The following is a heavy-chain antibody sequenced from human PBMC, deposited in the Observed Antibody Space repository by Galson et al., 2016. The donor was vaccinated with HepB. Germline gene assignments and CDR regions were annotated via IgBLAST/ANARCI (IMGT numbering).Heavy chain of an antibody. CDR1: GFTFSNFA. CDR3: AKGSYGDYYWYGMDV. CDR2: IRGSGSDT. D-gene: IGHD4-17*01. V-gene: IGHV3-23*01. J-gene: IGHJ6*02. Sequence: SLRLSCAASGFTFSNFAMTWVRQAPGKGLEWVSTIRGSGSDTYYADSVKGRFTVSRDNSKNTLDLQMNNVRADDSAVYYCAKGSYGDYYWYGMDVWGQGTTVTVSS.